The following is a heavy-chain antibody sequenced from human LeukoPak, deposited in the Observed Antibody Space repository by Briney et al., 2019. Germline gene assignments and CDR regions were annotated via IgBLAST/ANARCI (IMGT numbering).Heavy chain of an antibody. V-gene: IGHV3-74*01. D-gene: IGHD3-22*01. J-gene: IGHJ4*02. Sequence: GGSLRLSCAASGFTFSSYWMHWVRQAPGKGLVWVSRINTDGSSTSYADSVKGRFTIPRDNAKNTLYLQMNSLRAEDTAVYYCARAEYYYDSSGYDLDYWGQGTLVTVSS. CDR2: INTDGSST. CDR3: ARAEYYYDSSGYDLDY. CDR1: GFTFSSYW.